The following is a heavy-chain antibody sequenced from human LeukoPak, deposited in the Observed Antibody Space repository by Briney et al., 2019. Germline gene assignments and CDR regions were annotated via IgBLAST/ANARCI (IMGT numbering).Heavy chain of an antibody. Sequence: GGSLRLSCSASGFTFSSNAMHWVRQAPGKGLEYVSAISSNGGGTYYADSVKGRFTISRDNSKNTLYLQMSSLRAEDTAVYYCVKDPRGRYHHDAFAIWGQGTMVTVSS. CDR2: ISSNGGGT. D-gene: IGHD3-16*02. CDR3: VKDPRGRYHHDAFAI. J-gene: IGHJ3*02. V-gene: IGHV3-64D*06. CDR1: GFTFSSNA.